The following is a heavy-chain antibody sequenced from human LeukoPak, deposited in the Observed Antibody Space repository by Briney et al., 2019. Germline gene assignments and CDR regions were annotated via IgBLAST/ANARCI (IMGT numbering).Heavy chain of an antibody. CDR1: GGSISSGDYS. CDR3: ARVSPDYDFWSGYYDYGMDV. D-gene: IGHD3-3*01. V-gene: IGHV4-30-2*01. J-gene: IGHJ6*02. Sequence: PSETLSLTCAVSGGSISSGDYSWSWIRQPPGKGLEWIGYIYHSGTTYYNPSLKSRVTISVDRSKNQFSLKLSSVTAADTAVYYCARVSPDYDFWSGYYDYGMDVWGQGTTVTVSS. CDR2: IYHSGTT.